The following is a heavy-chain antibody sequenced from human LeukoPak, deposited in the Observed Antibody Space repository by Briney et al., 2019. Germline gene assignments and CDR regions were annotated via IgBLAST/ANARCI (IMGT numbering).Heavy chain of an antibody. CDR1: GYTFTGYF. CDR3: ARDRLGSTYYDILTGYQTPYFDY. V-gene: IGHV1-2*02. J-gene: IGHJ4*02. Sequence: ASVKVSCKTSGYTFTGYFMHWVRQAPGQGLEWMGWINPNSGGTNYAQKFQGRVTMTRDTSIRTVYMELSRLKSDDTAVYYCARDRLGSTYYDILTGYQTPYFDYWGQGTLVTVSS. D-gene: IGHD3-9*01. CDR2: INPNSGGT.